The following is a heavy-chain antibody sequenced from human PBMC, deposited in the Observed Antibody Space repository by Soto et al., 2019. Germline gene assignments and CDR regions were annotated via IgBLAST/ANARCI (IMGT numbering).Heavy chain of an antibody. Sequence: ASVKVSCKVSGYTLTELSMHWVRQAPGKGLEWMGGFDPEDGETIYAQKFQGRVTMTEDTSTATAYMELSSLRSEETAVYYCAPRLLSGGSSPTSYYFDYWGQGTLVTVSS. CDR2: FDPEDGET. D-gene: IGHD2-15*01. CDR1: GYTLTELS. CDR3: APRLLSGGSSPTSYYFDY. J-gene: IGHJ4*02. V-gene: IGHV1-24*01.